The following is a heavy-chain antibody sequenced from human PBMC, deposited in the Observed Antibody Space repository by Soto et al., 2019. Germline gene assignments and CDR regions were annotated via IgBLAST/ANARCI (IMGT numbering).Heavy chain of an antibody. CDR3: ARGDLDRTIDY. D-gene: IGHD1-1*01. Sequence: EVQLVESGGGSVQPGGSRRLSCAASGFTLSSRSMNWVRQAPGKGLEWVAYISGSSTTIYYADSVKGRFSISRDNAKNRVYLQMNSLRDEDTAVYYCARGDLDRTIDYWGQGTLVTVSS. J-gene: IGHJ4*02. CDR2: ISGSSTTI. V-gene: IGHV3-48*02. CDR1: GFTLSSRS.